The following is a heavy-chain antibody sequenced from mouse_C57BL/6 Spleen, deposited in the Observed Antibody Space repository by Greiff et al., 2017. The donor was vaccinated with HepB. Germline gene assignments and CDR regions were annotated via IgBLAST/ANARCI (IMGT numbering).Heavy chain of an antibody. D-gene: IGHD1-1*01. V-gene: IGHV1-81*01. Sequence: QVHVKQSGAELARPGASVKLSCKASGYTFTSYGISWVKQRTGQGLEWIGEIYPRSGNTYYNEKFKGKATLTADKSSSTAYMELRSLTSEDSAVYFCARWGTTVVAKGYAMDYWGQGTSVTVSS. J-gene: IGHJ4*01. CDR1: GYTFTSYG. CDR2: IYPRSGNT. CDR3: ARWGTTVVAKGYAMDY.